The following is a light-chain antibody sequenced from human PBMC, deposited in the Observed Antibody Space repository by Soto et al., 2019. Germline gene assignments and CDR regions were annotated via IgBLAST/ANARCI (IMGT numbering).Light chain of an antibody. V-gene: IGKV3-11*01. CDR2: DAS. Sequence: EIVLTQSPATLSLSPGERATLSCRASQSVSSYLAWYQQKPGQAPRLLIYDASNRATGIPARFSGSGSGTDFTLTISSLEPEDFAVYYFQQRSTGGFTFGPGTKVDIK. J-gene: IGKJ3*01. CDR3: QQRSTGGFT. CDR1: QSVSSY.